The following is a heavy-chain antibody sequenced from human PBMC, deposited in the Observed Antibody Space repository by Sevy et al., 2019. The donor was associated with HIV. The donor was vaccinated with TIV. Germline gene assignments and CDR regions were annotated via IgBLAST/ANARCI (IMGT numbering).Heavy chain of an antibody. CDR3: TRDPTEGIAVAGNWYDP. Sequence: GGSLRLSCKASGFTFGDYAMSWFRQAPGKGLEWVGFIRNKAYDGTTEYAASVKGRFTISRDDSKSIAYLQMKSLKTEDTAVYYCTRDPTEGIAVAGNWYDPWGQGTLVTVSS. CDR1: GFTFGDYA. J-gene: IGHJ5*02. D-gene: IGHD6-19*01. V-gene: IGHV3-49*03. CDR2: IRNKAYDGTT.